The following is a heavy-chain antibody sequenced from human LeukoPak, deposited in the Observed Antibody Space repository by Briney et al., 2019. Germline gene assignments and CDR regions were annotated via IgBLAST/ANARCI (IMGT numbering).Heavy chain of an antibody. CDR3: ARDLDFWSGYKDY. J-gene: IGHJ4*02. D-gene: IGHD3-3*01. V-gene: IGHV3-21*01. CDR2: MTSSSHS. CDR1: GFTFSSYT. Sequence: KPGGSLRLSCAASGFTFSSYTMNWVRQAPGKGLEWVSSMTSSSHSYYADSVKGRFTISRDNAKNSLFLQMNSLRAEDTAVYCCARDLDFWSGYKDYWGQGTLVTVSS.